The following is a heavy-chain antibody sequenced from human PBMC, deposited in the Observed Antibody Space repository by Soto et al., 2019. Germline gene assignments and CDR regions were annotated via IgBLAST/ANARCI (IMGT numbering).Heavy chain of an antibody. D-gene: IGHD4-4*01. CDR1: GFTFSSYG. Sequence: ELQLLESGGGLVQPGGSLTVSCAASGFTFSSYGISWVRQAPGKGLEWVSGISGTGRSTQYADSVKGRFTISRDNSKNTLYLQMNSLRAEDTAVYYCATERVFEQYTHFYYYGMDVWGQGTTVTVSS. J-gene: IGHJ6*02. CDR2: ISGTGRST. CDR3: ATERVFEQYTHFYYYGMDV. V-gene: IGHV3-23*01.